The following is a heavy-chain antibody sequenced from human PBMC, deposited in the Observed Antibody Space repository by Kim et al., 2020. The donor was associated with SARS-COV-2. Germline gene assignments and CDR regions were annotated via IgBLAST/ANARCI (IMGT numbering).Heavy chain of an antibody. J-gene: IGHJ4*02. Sequence: ASVKVSCKVSGYTLTELSMHWVRQAPGKGLEWMGGFDPEDGETIYAQKFQGRVTMTEDTSTDTAYMELSSLRSEDTAVYYCATDFWRDGSGSSNYWGQGTLVTVSS. CDR2: FDPEDGET. V-gene: IGHV1-24*01. CDR3: ATDFWRDGSGSSNY. D-gene: IGHD3-10*01. CDR1: GYTLTELS.